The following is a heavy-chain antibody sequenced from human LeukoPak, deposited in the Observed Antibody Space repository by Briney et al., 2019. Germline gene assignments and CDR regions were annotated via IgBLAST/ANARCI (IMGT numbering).Heavy chain of an antibody. V-gene: IGHV3-66*01. CDR1: GFTVSSNY. Sequence: PGGSPRLCCAASGFTVSSNYMSWGRQAPGKGLEWVSVSYSGGSTYYADSVKGRFTISRDNYKNTLYLQMNSLRAEDTAVYYCASTLSYDSSGYYGYYYYYGMDVWGQGTTVTVSS. CDR3: ASTLSYDSSGYYGYYYYYGMDV. CDR2: SYSGGST. D-gene: IGHD3-22*01. J-gene: IGHJ6*02.